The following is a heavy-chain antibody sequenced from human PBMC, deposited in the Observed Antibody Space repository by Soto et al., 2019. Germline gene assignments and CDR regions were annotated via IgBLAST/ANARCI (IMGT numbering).Heavy chain of an antibody. Sequence: ETLSLTCTVSGVSISNSSYYWGWIRRPPGKGLEWIGTIYYSGITYYNPSLKSRVTISVDTSKNQFSLKLTSVTAADTAVYYCARNGSNWGQGTLVTVSS. CDR1: GVSISNSSYY. J-gene: IGHJ4*02. CDR2: IYYSGIT. V-gene: IGHV4-39*01. CDR3: ARNGSN.